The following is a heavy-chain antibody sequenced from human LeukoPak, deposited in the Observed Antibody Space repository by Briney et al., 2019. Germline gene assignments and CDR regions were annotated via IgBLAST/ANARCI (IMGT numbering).Heavy chain of an antibody. J-gene: IGHJ6*03. CDR1: GGTFSSYA. Sequence: ASVKVSCKASGGTFSSYAISWVRPAPGQGLEWVGGIITIFGTANYAQKFQGRVTITTDESTSTAYMELSSLRYEDTAVYYCARGPVQSGYYSSLYYCYYYLDVWGKGSTVTVSS. D-gene: IGHD3-3*01. CDR2: IITIFGTA. V-gene: IGHV1-69*05. CDR3: ARGPVQSGYYSSLYYCYYYLDV.